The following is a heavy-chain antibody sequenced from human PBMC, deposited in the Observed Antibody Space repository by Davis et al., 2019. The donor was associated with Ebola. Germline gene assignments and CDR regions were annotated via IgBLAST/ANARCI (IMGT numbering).Heavy chain of an antibody. CDR2: ISSSSSTI. V-gene: IGHV3-48*02. J-gene: IGHJ4*02. CDR1: GFTFSSYS. CDR3: ARSTRAGYSSGWNDY. Sequence: GESLKISCAASGFTFSSYSMNWVRQAPGKGLEWVSYISSSSSTIYYADSVKGRFTISRDNAKNSLYLQMNSLRDEDTAVYYCARSTRAGYSSGWNDYWGQGTLVTVSS. D-gene: IGHD6-19*01.